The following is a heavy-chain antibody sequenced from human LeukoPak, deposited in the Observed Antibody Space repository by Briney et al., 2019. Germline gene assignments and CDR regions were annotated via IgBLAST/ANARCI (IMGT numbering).Heavy chain of an antibody. CDR3: ARGWLAETTVVTPYNY. D-gene: IGHD4-23*01. J-gene: IGHJ4*02. Sequence: GASVNVSCKASGGTFSSHDISWVRQAPGQGLEWMGGITPMFGTAVYAQKFQGRVTITAVESMSTAYMELSSLRSEDTAIYYCARGWLAETTVVTPYNYWGQGTLVTVSS. CDR1: GGTFSSHD. V-gene: IGHV1-69*13. CDR2: ITPMFGTA.